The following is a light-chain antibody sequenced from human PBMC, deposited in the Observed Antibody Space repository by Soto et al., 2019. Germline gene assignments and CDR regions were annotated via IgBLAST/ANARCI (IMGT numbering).Light chain of an antibody. CDR2: EVN. J-gene: IGLJ1*01. CDR1: SSDVGGYNY. CDR3: SSYAGSSNV. V-gene: IGLV2-8*01. Sequence: QSVLTQPRSVSGSPGQSVTISCTGTSSDVGGYNYVSWYQQHPGKAPKLMIYEVNKRPSGVTDRFSGSKSGNTASLTVSGLQAEDEADYYCSSYAGSSNVFGTGTKVTVL.